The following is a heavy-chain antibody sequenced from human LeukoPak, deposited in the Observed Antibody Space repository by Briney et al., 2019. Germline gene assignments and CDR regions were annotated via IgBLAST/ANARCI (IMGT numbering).Heavy chain of an antibody. CDR3: AKLPTYYYESSGYYHFDN. CDR2: ISGSGAAT. Sequence: AGGSLRLSCAASGFTFSSYAMSWVRQAPGKGLEWVSGISGSGAATWYADSVKGRFTISRDNSKNTLYLQMNSLRADETAVYYCAKLPTYYYESSGYYHFDNWGQGTLVTVSS. CDR1: GFTFSSYA. J-gene: IGHJ4*02. D-gene: IGHD3-22*01. V-gene: IGHV3-23*01.